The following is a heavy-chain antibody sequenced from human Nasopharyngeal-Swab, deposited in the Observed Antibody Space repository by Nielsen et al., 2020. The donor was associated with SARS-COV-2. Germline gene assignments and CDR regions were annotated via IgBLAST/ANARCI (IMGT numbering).Heavy chain of an antibody. J-gene: IGHJ4*02. CDR2: ISYDGSIK. CDR1: GFTFSSYA. CDR3: ARGGSSGESSFDY. Sequence: GESLKISCEASGFTFSSYAMHWVRQAPGKGLEWVVVISYDGSIKKSADSVEGRFTISRDNSKNTLYLQMNSLRTDDTAVYYCARGGSSGESSFDYWGQGTLVTVSA. D-gene: IGHD5-12*01. V-gene: IGHV3-30-3*01.